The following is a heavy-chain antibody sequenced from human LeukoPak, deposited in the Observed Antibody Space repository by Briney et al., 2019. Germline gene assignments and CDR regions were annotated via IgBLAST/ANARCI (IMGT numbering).Heavy chain of an antibody. D-gene: IGHD1-1*01. CDR3: SRDLIRTGTYYFDY. Sequence: SETLSLTCSVSGYFISSGYYWGWIRPPAGKGLEWIGRIYTSGSTNYNPSLKSRVTISVDTSKNQFSLKLNSVTAADTAVYYFSRDLIRTGTYYFDYWGQGTLVTVSS. J-gene: IGHJ4*02. V-gene: IGHV4-4*07. CDR1: GYFISSGYY. CDR2: IYTSGST.